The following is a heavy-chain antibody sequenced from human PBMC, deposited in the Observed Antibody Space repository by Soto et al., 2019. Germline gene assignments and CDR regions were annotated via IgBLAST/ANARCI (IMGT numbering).Heavy chain of an antibody. J-gene: IGHJ4*02. CDR2: IIPKLGSA. V-gene: IGHV1-69*01. CDR3: ARGGDGYNFGGVY. CDR1: GGGNLRDYR. Sequence: QVQLVQSGAEVKEPGSSVKVSCKASGGGNLRDYRTTWVRRAPGQGLEWMGGIIPKLGSANYAQNLQGRVPITSDESTNTVYMELRSLRSDDTDVYYCARGGDGYNFGGVYWRQRTPVTVSS. D-gene: IGHD2-21*01.